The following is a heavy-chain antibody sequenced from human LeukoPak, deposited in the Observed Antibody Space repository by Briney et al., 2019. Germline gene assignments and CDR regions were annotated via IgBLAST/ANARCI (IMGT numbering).Heavy chain of an antibody. V-gene: IGHV1-2*02. CDR3: ASKLWGSGRKGDYYMDV. CDR1: GYTFTGYY. CDR2: VNPTSGGT. Sequence: GASVKVSCKASGYTFTGYYMHWVRQAPGQGLEWMGWVNPTSGGTNYAQKFQGRVTMTRDTSISTAYMELSRLRSDDTAVYYCASKLWGSGRKGDYYMDVWGKGTTVTVSS. J-gene: IGHJ6*03. D-gene: IGHD3-10*01.